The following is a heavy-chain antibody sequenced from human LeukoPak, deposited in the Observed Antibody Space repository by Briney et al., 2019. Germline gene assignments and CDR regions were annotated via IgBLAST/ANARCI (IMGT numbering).Heavy chain of an antibody. Sequence: SETLSLTCAVYGGSFSGYYWSWIRQPPGKGLEWVGEISHSGSTNYNPSLKSRVTISVDTSKNQFSLKLSSVTAADTAVYYCARGREVAGPYFDYWGQGTLVTVSS. CDR3: ARGREVAGPYFDY. CDR1: GGSFSGYY. V-gene: IGHV4-34*01. CDR2: ISHSGST. D-gene: IGHD6-19*01. J-gene: IGHJ4*02.